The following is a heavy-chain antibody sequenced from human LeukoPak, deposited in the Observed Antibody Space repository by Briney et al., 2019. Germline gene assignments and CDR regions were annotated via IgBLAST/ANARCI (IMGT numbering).Heavy chain of an antibody. Sequence: GGSLRLSCAASGFTFSSYGMHWVRQAPGKGLEWVAVISYDGSNKYYAVSVKGRFTISRDNSKNTLYLQMNSLRAEDTAVYYCAKEVITIFPTYGMDVWGRGTTVTVSS. CDR2: ISYDGSNK. J-gene: IGHJ6*02. CDR1: GFTFSSYG. V-gene: IGHV3-30*18. CDR3: AKEVITIFPTYGMDV. D-gene: IGHD3-9*01.